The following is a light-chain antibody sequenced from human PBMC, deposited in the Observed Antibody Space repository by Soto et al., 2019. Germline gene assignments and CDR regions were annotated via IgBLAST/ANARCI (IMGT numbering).Light chain of an antibody. CDR2: DAS. J-gene: IGKJ1*01. CDR3: QQYNTYPWT. CDR1: QSISGW. Sequence: DIQMTQSPSTLSASVGGRVTITCRASQSISGWMAWYQQKPGKAPKLLIYDASNLESGVPSRFSGSRSGTDFTLTISSLQADDYATYYCQQYNTYPWTFGQGTKVEIK. V-gene: IGKV1-5*01.